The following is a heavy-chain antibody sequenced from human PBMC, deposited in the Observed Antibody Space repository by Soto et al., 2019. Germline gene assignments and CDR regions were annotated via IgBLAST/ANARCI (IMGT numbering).Heavy chain of an antibody. CDR3: ARMTVTTRKYYGMDV. J-gene: IGHJ6*02. CDR2: MNPNSGNT. CDR1: GYTFTSYD. Sequence: QVQLVQSGAEVKKPGASVKVSCKASGYTFTSYDINWVRQATGQGLEWMGWMNPNSGNTGYAQKFQGRVTMTRNTSXXTAYMELSSLRSEDTAVYYCARMTVTTRKYYGMDVWGQGTTVTVSS. V-gene: IGHV1-8*01. D-gene: IGHD4-4*01.